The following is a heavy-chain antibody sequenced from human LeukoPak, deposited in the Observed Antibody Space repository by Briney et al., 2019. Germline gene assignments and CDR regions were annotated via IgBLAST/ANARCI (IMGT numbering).Heavy chain of an antibody. CDR1: GDSVSSSSAA. CDR3: ARYLGIGSQRYYFDY. D-gene: IGHD6-19*01. J-gene: IGHJ4*02. CDR2: TYYWSKWYD. Sequence: SQTLSLTCAISGDSVSSSSAAWSWIRQSPSRGLEWLGRTYYWSKWYDDYAVSVKSRITINPDTSKNQFSLQLTSVTPEDTAVYYCARYLGIGSQRYYFDYWGQGTLVAVS. V-gene: IGHV6-1*01.